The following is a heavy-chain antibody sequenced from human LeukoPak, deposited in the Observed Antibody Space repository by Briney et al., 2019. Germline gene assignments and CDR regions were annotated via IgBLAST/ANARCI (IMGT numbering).Heavy chain of an antibody. CDR2: INSDGSST. CDR1: GFTFSSYW. D-gene: IGHD3-10*01. CDR3: ARDHRGSGSRYYYYYMDV. V-gene: IGHV3-74*01. Sequence: GGSLRLSCAASGFTFSSYWMHWVREAPGKGLVWVSRINSDGSSTSYADSVKGRFTISRDNAKNTLYLQMNSLRAEDTAVYYCARDHRGSGSRYYYYYMDVWGKGTTVTI. J-gene: IGHJ6*03.